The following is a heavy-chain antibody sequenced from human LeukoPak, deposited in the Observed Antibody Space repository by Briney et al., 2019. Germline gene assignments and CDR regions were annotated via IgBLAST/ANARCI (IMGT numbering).Heavy chain of an antibody. CDR2: INWNGGGT. D-gene: IGHD2-8*01. CDR1: GFTFDDYG. J-gene: IGHJ4*02. Sequence: SGGSLRLSCAASGFTFDDYGMSWVRQAPGKGLEWASGINWNGGGTGYADSVKGRFTISRDNAKNSLYLQMNSLRAEDTALYHCARDKIGVCTDWGQGTLVTVSS. CDR3: ARDKIGVCTD. V-gene: IGHV3-20*01.